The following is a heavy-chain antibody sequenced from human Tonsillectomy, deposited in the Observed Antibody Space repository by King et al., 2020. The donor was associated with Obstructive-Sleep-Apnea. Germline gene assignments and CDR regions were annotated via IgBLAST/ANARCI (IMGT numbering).Heavy chain of an antibody. D-gene: IGHD3-10*01. CDR2: VSWNSGGK. J-gene: IGHJ4*02. CDR3: VRVSGSGLRGYCFDY. V-gene: IGHV3-9*01. CDR1: GFTFDDYA. Sequence: VQLVESGGGLVQPGRSLRLSCAASGFTFDDYAMHWVRQAPGKGLEWVSGVSWNSGGKDYADSVKGRFTVSRDNAKNSLYLQMNSLRAEDTALYYCVRVSGSGLRGYCFDYWGQGTLVTVSS.